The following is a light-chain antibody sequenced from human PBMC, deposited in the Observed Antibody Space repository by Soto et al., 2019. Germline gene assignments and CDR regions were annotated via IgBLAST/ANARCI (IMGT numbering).Light chain of an antibody. CDR2: TAS. Sequence: AIQMTQSPSSLSASVGDRVTITCRASQGIRNDLGWYQQKPGKAPKLLIYTASSLQSGVPSRFSGRGSGTDFTLTISSLQPEDFATYYCLQDYNYPWTFGQGTKVEIK. CDR3: LQDYNYPWT. V-gene: IGKV1-6*01. J-gene: IGKJ1*01. CDR1: QGIRND.